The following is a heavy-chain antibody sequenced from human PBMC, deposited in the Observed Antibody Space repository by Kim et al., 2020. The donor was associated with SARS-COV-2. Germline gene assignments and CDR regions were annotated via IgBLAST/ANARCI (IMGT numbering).Heavy chain of an antibody. Sequence: ASVKVSCKASGYTFTSYCISWLRQAPGQGLEWMGWIRVYNANTNYAQNLQARLTMTTDTSTSTAYMELRRLTSDDTAVYYCARDPAYDSSVYAADYWGQGTLVTVSS. D-gene: IGHD3-22*01. CDR1: GYTFTSYC. CDR2: IRVYNANT. CDR3: ARDPAYDSSVYAADY. V-gene: IGHV1-18*01. J-gene: IGHJ4*02.